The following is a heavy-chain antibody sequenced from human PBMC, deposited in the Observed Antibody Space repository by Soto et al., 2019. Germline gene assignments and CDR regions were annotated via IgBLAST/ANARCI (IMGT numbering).Heavy chain of an antibody. CDR1: GFTFSTYS. V-gene: IGHV3-21*01. CDR3: AREYTAWPLAYGLDV. Sequence: CGARRLSSLCSGFTFSTYSINLVRQAPGKGLEWVSSISSRSDIYYADSVKGRFTISRDNAKNSVSLQMNSLRAEDTAVYYCAREYTAWPLAYGLDVWGQGTTVTVS. J-gene: IGHJ6*02. CDR2: ISSRSDI. D-gene: IGHD2-2*02.